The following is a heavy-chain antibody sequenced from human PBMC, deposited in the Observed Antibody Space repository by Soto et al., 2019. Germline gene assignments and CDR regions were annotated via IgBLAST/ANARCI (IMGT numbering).Heavy chain of an antibody. D-gene: IGHD1-1*01. CDR2: IYHSGAT. CDR3: ARDLGTGTDY. J-gene: IGHJ4*02. Sequence: QVHLQESGPGLVKPSGTLSLTCAVSGDSITSSNWWSWVRQAPGKGLEWIGEIYHSGATTYNPSLKNRATISVGPSHTHFSLKLTSVTAADAGVYFCARDLGTGTDYWGRGTLVTVAS. CDR1: GDSITSSNW. V-gene: IGHV4-4*02.